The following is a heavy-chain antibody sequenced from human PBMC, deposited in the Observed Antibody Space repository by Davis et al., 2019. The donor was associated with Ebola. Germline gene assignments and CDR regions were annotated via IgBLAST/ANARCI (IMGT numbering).Heavy chain of an antibody. CDR2: IIPLFGTA. D-gene: IGHD2-15*01. Sequence: AASVKVSCKASRYTFTSYYMHWVRQAPGQGLDWMGGIIPLFGTAKYAEKFQGRVTITADASTSTAYMELSSLTSEDTAIYYCARGGVVLAARIYFDSWGQGTLVSVSS. J-gene: IGHJ4*02. CDR3: ARGGVVLAARIYFDS. V-gene: IGHV1-69*13. CDR1: RYTFTSYY.